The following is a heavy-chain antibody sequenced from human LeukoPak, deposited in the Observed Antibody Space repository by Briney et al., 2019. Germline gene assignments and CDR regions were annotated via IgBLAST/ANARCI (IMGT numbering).Heavy chain of an antibody. CDR1: GGSINSYY. CDR3: ARHSAGTTKDY. D-gene: IGHD1-1*01. Sequence: PSETLSLTCTVSGGSINSYYWSWIRQPPGKGLEWIGFISYTGSTNYSPSLKSRVTISVDTSKNQFSLSLISVTAADTAVYYCARHSAGTTKDYWGQGTLVTVSS. J-gene: IGHJ4*02. V-gene: IGHV4-59*08. CDR2: ISYTGST.